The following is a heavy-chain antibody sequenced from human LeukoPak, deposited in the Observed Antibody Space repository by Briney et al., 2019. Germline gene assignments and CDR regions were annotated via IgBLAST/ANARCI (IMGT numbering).Heavy chain of an antibody. J-gene: IGHJ4*02. V-gene: IGHV4-34*01. CDR1: GGSFSGYY. CDR2: INHSGST. Sequence: TSETLSLTCAVYGGSFSGYYWSWIRQPPGKGLEWIGEINHSGSTNYNPSLKSRVTISVDTSKNQFSLKLSSVTAADTAVYYCARGPYDFWSGYYIKDWGQGTLVTVSS. CDR3: ARGPYDFWSGYYIKD. D-gene: IGHD3-3*01.